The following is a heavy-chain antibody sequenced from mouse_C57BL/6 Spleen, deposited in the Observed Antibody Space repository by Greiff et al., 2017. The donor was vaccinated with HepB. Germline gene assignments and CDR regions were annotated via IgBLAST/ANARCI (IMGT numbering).Heavy chain of an antibody. CDR2: ISSGSSTI. Sequence: EVQGVESGGGLVKPGGSLKLSCAASGFTFSDYGMHWVRQAPEKGLEWVAYISSGSSTIYYADTVKGRFTISRDNAKNTLFLQMTSLRSEDTAMYYCARGDGSSPSYAMDYWGQGTSVTVSS. CDR1: GFTFSDYG. D-gene: IGHD1-1*01. CDR3: ARGDGSSPSYAMDY. V-gene: IGHV5-17*01. J-gene: IGHJ4*01.